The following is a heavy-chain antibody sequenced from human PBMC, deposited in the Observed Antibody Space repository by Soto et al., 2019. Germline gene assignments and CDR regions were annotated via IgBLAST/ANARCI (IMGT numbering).Heavy chain of an antibody. CDR1: GDSISSYY. CDR3: ARGVATIGP. Sequence: QVQLQESGPRLVKPSETLSLTCTVSGDSISSYYWTWIRQPPGKGLEWMGYIYYSGSTNYNPSLKSRVTISVDTYKNQFSLKLTSVTAADTAVYYCARGVATIGPWGQGTLVTVSS. D-gene: IGHD5-12*01. V-gene: IGHV4-59*01. J-gene: IGHJ5*02. CDR2: IYYSGST.